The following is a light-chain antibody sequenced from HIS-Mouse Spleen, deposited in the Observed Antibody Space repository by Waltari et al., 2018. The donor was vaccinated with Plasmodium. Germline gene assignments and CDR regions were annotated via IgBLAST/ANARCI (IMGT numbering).Light chain of an antibody. Sequence: SYELTQPPSVSVSPGQTARITCSGDALPKKYAYWYQQTSGQAHVLVIYEDSKRPSGIPERFSGSNSGNTATLTISGTQAMDEADYYCQAWDSSTAWVFGGGTKLTVL. CDR1: ALPKKY. CDR2: EDS. CDR3: QAWDSSTAWV. V-gene: IGLV3-1*01. J-gene: IGLJ2*01.